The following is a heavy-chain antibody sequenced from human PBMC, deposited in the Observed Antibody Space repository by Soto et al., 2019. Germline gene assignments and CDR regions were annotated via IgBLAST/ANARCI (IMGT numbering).Heavy chain of an antibody. CDR2: ISSNGGST. Sequence: EVQLVESGGGLVQPGGSLRLSCAASGFTFSNYAMHWVRQAPGKGLEYVSTISSNGGSTYYANSVKGRFTISRDNSKNTLYRQMGSLSAEDEAVNYCARGGAQFDYWGQGAQFT. J-gene: IGHJ4*02. CDR3: ARGGAQFDY. CDR1: GFTFSNYA. V-gene: IGHV3-64*01. D-gene: IGHD1-26*01.